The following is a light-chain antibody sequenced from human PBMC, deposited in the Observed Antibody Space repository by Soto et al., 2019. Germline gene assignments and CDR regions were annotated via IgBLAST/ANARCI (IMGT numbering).Light chain of an antibody. CDR3: SSYTRSSTLV. Sequence: QSALTQPASVSGSPGQSITISCTGTSSDLGGYNYVSWYQQHPGKAPKLMIYDVNNRPSGVSNRFSGSKSGNTASLTISGLQAEDEADYYCSSYTRSSTLVFGGGTKLTVL. CDR2: DVN. CDR1: SSDLGGYNY. V-gene: IGLV2-14*03. J-gene: IGLJ3*02.